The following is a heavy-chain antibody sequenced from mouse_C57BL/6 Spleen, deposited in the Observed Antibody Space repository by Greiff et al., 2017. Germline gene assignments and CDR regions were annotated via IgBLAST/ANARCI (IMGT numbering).Heavy chain of an antibody. V-gene: IGHV1-82*01. CDR2: IYPGDGDT. CDR1: GYAFSSSW. J-gene: IGHJ4*01. D-gene: IGHD2-1*01. Sequence: VQLQQSGPELVKPGASVKISCKASGYAFSSSWMNWVKQRPGKGLEWIGRIYPGDGDTNYNGKFKGKATLTADKSSSTAYMQLSSLTSEDSAVYVCASGDGNYPAMDYWGQGTSVTVSS. CDR3: ASGDGNYPAMDY.